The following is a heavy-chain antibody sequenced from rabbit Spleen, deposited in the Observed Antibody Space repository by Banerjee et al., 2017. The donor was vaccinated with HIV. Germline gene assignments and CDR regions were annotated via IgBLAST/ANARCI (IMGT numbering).Heavy chain of an antibody. CDR2: IEAGGSGFS. V-gene: IGHV1S40*01. CDR3: ARDLVAVIGWNFNL. J-gene: IGHJ4*01. CDR1: GFTISSTYW. Sequence: QSLEESGGDLVKPGASLTLTCTASGFTISSTYWMCWFRQAPGKGLEWIACIEAGGSGFSYFASWAKGRFTISKTSSTTVTLQMTSLTAADTATYFCARDLVAVIGWNFNLWGQGTLVTVS. D-gene: IGHD1-1*01.